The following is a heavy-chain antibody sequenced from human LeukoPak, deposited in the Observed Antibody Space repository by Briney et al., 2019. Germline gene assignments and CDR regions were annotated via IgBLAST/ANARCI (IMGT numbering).Heavy chain of an antibody. V-gene: IGHV1-69*13. J-gene: IGHJ2*01. D-gene: IGHD3-22*01. Sequence: GASVKVSCKASGGTFSSYAISWVRQAPGQGLEWMGGIIPIFGTANYAQKFQGRVTITADESTSTAYMELSSLRSEDTAVYYCATTLVTSDYYYHWYFDLWGRGTLVTVSS. CDR3: ATTLVTSDYYYHWYFDL. CDR1: GGTFSSYA. CDR2: IIPIFGTA.